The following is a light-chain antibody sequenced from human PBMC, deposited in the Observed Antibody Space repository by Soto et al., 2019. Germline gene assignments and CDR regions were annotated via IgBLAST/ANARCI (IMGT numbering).Light chain of an antibody. CDR2: LNSDGSH. J-gene: IGLJ1*01. V-gene: IGLV4-69*01. Sequence: QSVLTQSPSASASLGATVKVTCTLSSGHTSYAIAWHQQQPEKGPRYLMKLNSDGSHSKGDGIPDRFSGSSSGAERYLTISSLQSEDEADYYCQTWGTGIQVFGTGTKLTV. CDR1: SGHTSYA. CDR3: QTWGTGIQV.